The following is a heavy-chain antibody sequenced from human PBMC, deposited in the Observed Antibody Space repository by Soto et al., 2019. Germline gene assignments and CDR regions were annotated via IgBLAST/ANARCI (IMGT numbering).Heavy chain of an antibody. J-gene: IGHJ5*02. Sequence: SETLSLTCAVYGGSFSGYYWSWIRQPPGKGLEWIGEINHSGSTNYNPSLKSRVTISVDTSKNQFSLKLSSVTAADTAVYYCARNIGSSGYCSSTSCYGPSRDWCDPWGQGTLVTVSS. CDR2: INHSGST. D-gene: IGHD2-2*01. V-gene: IGHV4-34*01. CDR3: ARNIGSSGYCSSTSCYGPSRDWCDP. CDR1: GGSFSGYY.